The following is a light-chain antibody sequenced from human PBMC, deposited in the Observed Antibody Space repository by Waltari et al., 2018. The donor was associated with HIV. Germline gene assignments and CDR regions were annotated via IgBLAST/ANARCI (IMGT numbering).Light chain of an antibody. J-gene: IGKJ1*01. CDR3: QHNDGWPGT. CDR1: PNIKDY. V-gene: IGKV1-5*03. Sequence: QMTQSPSTLPAFVGDRVTITCRASPNIKDYLAWYQQKPGKAPKLLIYKASTLQSGVPSRFSGSGSGTDFTLTISSLQPDDFATYYGQHNDGWPGTFGQGTKAE. CDR2: KAS.